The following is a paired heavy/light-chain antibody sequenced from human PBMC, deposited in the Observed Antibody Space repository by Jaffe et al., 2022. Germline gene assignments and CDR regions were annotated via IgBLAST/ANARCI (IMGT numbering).Heavy chain of an antibody. CDR3: AKGSAPALDCTGGVCYLIETGTPPRDAFDI. Sequence: EVQLVESGGGLVQPGRSLRLSCAASGFTFDDYAMHWVRQAPGKGLEWVSGISWNSGSIGYADSVKGRFTISRDNAKNSLYLQMNSLRAEDTALYYCAKGSAPALDCTGGVCYLIETGTPPRDAFDIWGQGTMVTVSS. V-gene: IGHV3-9*01. CDR2: ISWNSGSI. D-gene: IGHD2-8*02. J-gene: IGHJ3*02. CDR1: GFTFDDYA.
Light chain of an antibody. CDR2: AAS. CDR3: QQYYSYLLT. CDR1: QGISSY. Sequence: AIRMTQSPSSFSASTGDRVTITCRASQGISSYLAWYQQKPGKAPKLLIYAASTLQSGVPSRFSGSGSGTDFTLTISCLQSEDFATYYCQQYYSYLLTFGGGTKVEIK. J-gene: IGKJ4*01. V-gene: IGKV1-8*01.